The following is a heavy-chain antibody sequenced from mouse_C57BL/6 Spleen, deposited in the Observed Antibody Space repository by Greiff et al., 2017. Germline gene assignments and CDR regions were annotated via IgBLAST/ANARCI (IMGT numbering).Heavy chain of an antibody. CDR2: ISSGSSTI. CDR1: GFTFSDYG. D-gene: IGHD2-4*01. CDR3: ARRIYDYDGIDY. Sequence: EVMLVESGGGLVKPGGSLKLSCAASGFTFSDYGMHWVRQAPEKGLEWVAYISSGSSTIYYADTVKGRFTISRDNAKNTLFLQMTSLRSEDTAMYYCARRIYDYDGIDYWGQGTTLTVSS. V-gene: IGHV5-17*01. J-gene: IGHJ2*01.